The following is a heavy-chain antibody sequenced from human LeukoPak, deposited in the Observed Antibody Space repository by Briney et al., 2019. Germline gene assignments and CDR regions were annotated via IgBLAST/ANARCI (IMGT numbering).Heavy chain of an antibody. CDR2: IIPIFGTA. CDR1: GYTFINHW. V-gene: IGHV1-69*06. D-gene: IGHD5-24*01. J-gene: IGHJ6*03. CDR3: ARQEEMATIYRDYYYYMDV. Sequence: SVKVSCKASGYTFINHWMHWVRQAPGQGLEWMGGIIPIFGTANYAQKFQGRVTITADKSTSTAYMELSSLRSEDTAVYYCARQEEMATIYRDYYYYMDVWGKGTTVTVSS.